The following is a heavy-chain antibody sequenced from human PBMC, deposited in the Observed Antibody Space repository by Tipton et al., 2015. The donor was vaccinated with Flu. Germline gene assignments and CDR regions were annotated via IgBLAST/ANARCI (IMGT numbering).Heavy chain of an antibody. J-gene: IGHJ3*02. Sequence: LRLSCAVSGDSISSDFYWAWIRQFPGKGLEWIGTVSRTGSTIYNPSLKSRVTISIDTSKNQFSLNMRSVTAADMAVYYCARHPTYYSDSSGAFDIWGPGTMVTVSS. CDR1: GDSISSDFY. CDR3: ARHPTYYSDSSGAFDI. V-gene: IGHV4-38-2*01. D-gene: IGHD3-22*01. CDR2: VSRTGST.